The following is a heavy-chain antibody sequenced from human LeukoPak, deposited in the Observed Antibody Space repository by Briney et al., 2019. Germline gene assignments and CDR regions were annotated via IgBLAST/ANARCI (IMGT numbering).Heavy chain of an antibody. CDR1: GFTLSTYD. V-gene: IGHV3-13*01. CDR3: ARADCSSSSCYTVSY. CDR2: IDIPGNT. D-gene: IGHD2-2*01. Sequence: GGSLRLSCAASGFTLSTYDMHWVRQATGKGLEWVSGIDIPGNTYYPDSVKGRFTMSRESAKNSLYLQMNSLRAGDTAVYYCARADCSSSSCYTVSYWGQGTLVTVSS. J-gene: IGHJ4*02.